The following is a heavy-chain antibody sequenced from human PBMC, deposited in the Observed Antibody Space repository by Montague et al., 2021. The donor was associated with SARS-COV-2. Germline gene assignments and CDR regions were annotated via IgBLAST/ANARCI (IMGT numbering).Heavy chain of an antibody. V-gene: IGHV4-59*08. CDR2: MHDSGTA. CDR1: DGSIRGYY. CDR3: TRLPRGSGTWGYFDY. Sequence: SETLSLTCTVSDGSIRGYYWNWMWQTPGKGLEWIGYMHDSGTANYNPSLRSRVTLMVDASRNQFSLELSSVTAADTAMYYCTRLPRGSGTWGYFDYWAQGTLVTVSS. J-gene: IGHJ4*02. D-gene: IGHD3-10*01.